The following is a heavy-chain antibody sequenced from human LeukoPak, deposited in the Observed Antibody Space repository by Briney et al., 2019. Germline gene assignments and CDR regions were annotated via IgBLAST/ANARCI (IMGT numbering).Heavy chain of an antibody. CDR3: ARKDGYGRTDYRYGLDA. CDR1: GFIFSSYG. Sequence: GGCLRLSCAASGFIFSSYGMSWVREAPGKGLKWVSGISGGGGSTDYADSVRGRFTISRDNSKNTLYLQMNSLRAEDSAVYYCARKDGYGRTDYRYGLDAWGQGTTVIVS. V-gene: IGHV3-23*01. J-gene: IGHJ6*02. CDR2: ISGGGGST. D-gene: IGHD5-18*01.